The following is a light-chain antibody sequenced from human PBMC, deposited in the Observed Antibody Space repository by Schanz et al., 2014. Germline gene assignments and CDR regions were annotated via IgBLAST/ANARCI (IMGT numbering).Light chain of an antibody. CDR2: EVF. CDR3: SSYAGSSTWV. Sequence: SVLTQPASVSGSPGQPITIPCTGTGSNVGGYTLVSWYQQYPGKAPQLMIYEVFKRPSGVSNRFSGSKSGNTASLTISGLQAEDEADYYCSSYAGSSTWVFGGGTKLTVL. CDR1: GSNVGGYTL. V-gene: IGLV2-23*02. J-gene: IGLJ3*02.